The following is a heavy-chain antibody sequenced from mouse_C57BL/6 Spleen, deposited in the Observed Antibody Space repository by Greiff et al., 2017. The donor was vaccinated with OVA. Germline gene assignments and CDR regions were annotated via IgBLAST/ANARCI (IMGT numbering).Heavy chain of an antibody. CDR2: INPSNGGT. Sequence: VQLQQPGTELVKPGASVKLSCKASGYTFTSYWMHWVKQRPGQGLEWIGNINPSNGGTNYNEKFKSKATLTVDKSSSTAYMQLSSLTSEDSAVYYCARGGYDGYYPYAMDYWGQGTSVTVSS. J-gene: IGHJ4*01. CDR3: ARGGYDGYYPYAMDY. V-gene: IGHV1-53*01. CDR1: GYTFTSYW. D-gene: IGHD2-3*01.